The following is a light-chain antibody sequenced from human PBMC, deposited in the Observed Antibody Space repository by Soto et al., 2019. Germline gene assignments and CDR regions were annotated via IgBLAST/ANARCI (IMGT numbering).Light chain of an antibody. J-gene: IGLJ2*01. CDR2: EVS. V-gene: IGLV2-14*01. Sequence: QSALTQPASVSGSPGQSITISCTGTDSDVGAYDYVSWYQHHPGKAPKLMIFEVSYRRPGVSDRFSGSKSGNTASLTISGLQADDEADYYCSSYSPITTLVFGGGTQLTVL. CDR3: SSYSPITTLV. CDR1: DSDVGAYDY.